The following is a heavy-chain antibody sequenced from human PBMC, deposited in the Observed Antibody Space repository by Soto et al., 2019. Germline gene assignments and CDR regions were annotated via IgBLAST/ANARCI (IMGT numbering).Heavy chain of an antibody. J-gene: IGHJ4*02. CDR1: GFTFSSYG. V-gene: IGHV3-30*18. D-gene: IGHD2-2*01. CDR2: ISYDGSNK. CDR3: AKPRGQLRPELDY. Sequence: QVQLVESGGGVVQPGRSLRLSCAASGFTFSSYGMHWVRQAPGKGLEWVAVISYDGSNKYYADSVKGRFTISRDNSKNTLYLRMNSLRAEDTAVYYCAKPRGQLRPELDYWGQGTLVTVSS.